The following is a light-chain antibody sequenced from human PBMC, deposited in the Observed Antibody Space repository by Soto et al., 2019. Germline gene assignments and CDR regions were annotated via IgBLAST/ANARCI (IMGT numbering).Light chain of an antibody. J-gene: IGKJ1*01. CDR3: HEYNGWPRP. V-gene: IGKV3-15*01. CDR2: GTS. CDR1: QSVSLS. Sequence: EIVLTQFPATLSESLGASATLSCRASQSVSLSLAWFQMRPGQGPSLLIYGTSTRAGGVPARFSGGGSGTEFTLTITSLQSEDFAVYYSHEYNGWPRPFGQGTKVAIK.